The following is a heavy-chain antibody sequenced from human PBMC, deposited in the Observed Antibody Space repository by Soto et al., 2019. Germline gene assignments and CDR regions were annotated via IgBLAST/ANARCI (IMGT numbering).Heavy chain of an antibody. D-gene: IGHD2-8*02. Sequence: ASVKVSCKASGYTFTGYYMHWVRQAPGQGLEWMGWINPNSGGTNYAQKFQGWVTMTRDTSISTAYMELSRLRSDDTAVYYCARGSTGDYYYYGMDAWGQETTATVSS. CDR2: INPNSGGT. CDR1: GYTFTGYY. J-gene: IGHJ6*02. CDR3: ARGSTGDYYYYGMDA. V-gene: IGHV1-2*04.